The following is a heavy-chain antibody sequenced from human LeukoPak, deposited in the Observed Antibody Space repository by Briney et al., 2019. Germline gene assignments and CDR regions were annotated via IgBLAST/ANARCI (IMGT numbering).Heavy chain of an antibody. CDR2: IYYSGNT. CDR1: GGSIRSYY. CDR3: ARVFVYCSGGSCYWGWFDP. D-gene: IGHD2-15*01. J-gene: IGHJ5*02. V-gene: IGHV4-59*01. Sequence: SETLSLTCTVSGGSIRSYYWSWIRQPPGKGLEWIGYIYYSGNTNYNPSLKSRVTISVDTSKNQFSLKLSSVTAADTAMYYCARVFVYCSGGSCYWGWFDPWGQGTLVTVSS.